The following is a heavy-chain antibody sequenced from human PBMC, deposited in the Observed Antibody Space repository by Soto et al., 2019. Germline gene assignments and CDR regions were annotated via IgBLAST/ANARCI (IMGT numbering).Heavy chain of an antibody. CDR1: GFAFSDYA. CDR3: ASGSGNYPKYNWFDP. J-gene: IGHJ5*02. D-gene: IGHD3-10*01. V-gene: IGHV3-23*01. CDR2: ISTSDGDT. Sequence: GGSLRLSXAASGFAFSDYAMTWVRQAPGKGLEWVSTISTSDGDTYYADSVKGRFTISRDNSRNTLHLQMSSLRAEDTAVYHCASGSGNYPKYNWFDPWAQGTLVTVSS.